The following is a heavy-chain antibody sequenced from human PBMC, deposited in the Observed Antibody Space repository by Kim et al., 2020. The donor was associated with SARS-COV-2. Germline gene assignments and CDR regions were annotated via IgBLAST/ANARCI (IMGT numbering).Heavy chain of an antibody. V-gene: IGHV3-23*01. CDR1: GFTFSSYA. CDR2: ISGSGGGT. D-gene: IGHD3-10*01. Sequence: GGSLRLSCAASGFTFSSYAMIWVRQAPGKGLEWVSSISGSGGGTYYADSVKGRFTISRDNSRNTLYLQMNSLRAEDTAVYYCAKVSRAGSGNYSPYYFYGWDVWGQGTMVTVSS. J-gene: IGHJ6*02. CDR3: AKVSRAGSGNYSPYYFYGWDV.